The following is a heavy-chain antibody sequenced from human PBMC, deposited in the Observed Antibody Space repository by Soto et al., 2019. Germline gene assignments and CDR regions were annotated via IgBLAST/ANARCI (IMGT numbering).Heavy chain of an antibody. CDR3: AKGLGDHLGTSYYYYYMDV. J-gene: IGHJ6*03. D-gene: IGHD3-16*01. Sequence: QVQLVESGGGVVQPGRSLRLSCAASGFTFSSYGMHWVRQAPGKGLEWVAVISYDGSNKYYADSVKGRFTISRDNSKNTLYLQMNSLRAEDTAVYYCAKGLGDHLGTSYYYYYMDVWGKGTSVTVSS. CDR1: GFTFSSYG. V-gene: IGHV3-30*18. CDR2: ISYDGSNK.